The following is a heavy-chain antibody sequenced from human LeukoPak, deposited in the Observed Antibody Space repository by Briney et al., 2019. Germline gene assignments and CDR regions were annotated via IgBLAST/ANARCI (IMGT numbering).Heavy chain of an antibody. D-gene: IGHD2-2*01. Sequence: GGSLRLSCAASGFTFRSYRMNWVRQAPGKGLEWVSSISSSSSYIYYADSVKGRFTISRDNAKNSMYLQMKSLRAEDTAVYYCAKLQSVVIPAAMLGFDYWGQGILVTVSS. CDR3: AKLQSVVIPAAMLGFDY. CDR1: GFTFRSYR. V-gene: IGHV3-21*04. CDR2: ISSSSSYI. J-gene: IGHJ4*02.